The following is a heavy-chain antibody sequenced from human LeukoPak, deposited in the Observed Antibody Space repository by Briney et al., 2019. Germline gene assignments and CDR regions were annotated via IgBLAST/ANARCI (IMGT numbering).Heavy chain of an antibody. CDR1: GFTFSSYW. J-gene: IGHJ4*02. Sequence: GGSLRLSCAASGFTFSSYWMSWVRQVPGKGLEWVANIKKDGSEKKYVDSVKGRFTISRDNAENSLYLQMNSLRAEDTAVYYCARRGSSFDYWGQGTLVTVSS. CDR3: ARRGSSFDY. V-gene: IGHV3-7*01. CDR2: IKKDGSEK. D-gene: IGHD3-16*01.